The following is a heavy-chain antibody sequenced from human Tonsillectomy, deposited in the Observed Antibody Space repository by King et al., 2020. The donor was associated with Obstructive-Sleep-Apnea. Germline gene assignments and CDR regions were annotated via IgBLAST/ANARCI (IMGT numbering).Heavy chain of an antibody. CDR2: ISYDGSNK. CDR1: GFTFSSYA. D-gene: IGHD6-19*01. V-gene: IGHV3-30*04. Sequence: QLVQSGGGVVQPGRSLRLSCAASGFTFSSYAMHWVRQAPGKGLEWVAVISYDGSNKYYADSVKGRFTISRDNSKNKLYLQMNSLRAEDTAVYYCARDSSGWYFDYWGQGTLVTVSS. CDR3: ARDSSGWYFDY. J-gene: IGHJ4*02.